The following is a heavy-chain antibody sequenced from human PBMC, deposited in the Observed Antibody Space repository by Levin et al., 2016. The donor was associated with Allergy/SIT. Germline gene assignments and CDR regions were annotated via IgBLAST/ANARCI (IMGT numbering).Heavy chain of an antibody. CDR1: GGSITRGHYY. J-gene: IGHJ5*02. Sequence: SETLSLTCTVSGGSITRGHYYWNWIRQPAGKGLEWIGETNRDGRTTFNPSLKSRASISLDTSNIQFSLTLRHATAADTAVYFCARSSGRYYDKYWSRARGTNWFDPWGQGTLVTVSS. CDR3: ARSSGRYYDKYWSRARGTNWFDP. V-gene: IGHV4-61*10. CDR2: TNRDGRT. D-gene: IGHD3-10*01.